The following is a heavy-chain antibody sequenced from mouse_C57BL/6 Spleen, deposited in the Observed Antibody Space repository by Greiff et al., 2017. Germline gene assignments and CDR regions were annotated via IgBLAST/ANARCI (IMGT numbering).Heavy chain of an antibody. CDR2: ISSGSSTI. D-gene: IGHD2-4*01. V-gene: IGHV5-17*01. Sequence: VQLKESGGGLVKPGGSLKLSCAASGFTFSDYGMHWVRQAPEKGLEWVAYISSGSSTIYYADTVKGRFTFSRDNAKNTLFLQMTSLRSEDTAMYYCARRDYDYDGYALDYWGQGTSVTVSS. CDR1: GFTFSDYG. CDR3: ARRDYDYDGYALDY. J-gene: IGHJ4*01.